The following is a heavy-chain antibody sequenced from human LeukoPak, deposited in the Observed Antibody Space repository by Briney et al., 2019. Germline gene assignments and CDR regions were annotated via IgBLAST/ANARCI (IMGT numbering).Heavy chain of an antibody. V-gene: IGHV3-53*01. Sequence: GGSLRLSCAASGFTFSSYSMNWVRQAPGKGLEWVSVTYSGGSKYYADSVKGRFTISRDNPKNIVYLQMNSLRAEDTAVYYCARYCSTTSCESPDAFDIWGHGTMVTVSS. CDR3: ARYCSTTSCESPDAFDI. CDR1: GFTFSSYS. CDR2: TYSGGSK. J-gene: IGHJ3*02. D-gene: IGHD2-2*01.